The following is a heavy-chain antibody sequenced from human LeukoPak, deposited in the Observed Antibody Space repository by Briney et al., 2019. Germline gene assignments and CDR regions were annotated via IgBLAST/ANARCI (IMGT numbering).Heavy chain of an antibody. CDR3: ASFYYDSSGYIDY. Sequence: PSQTLSLTCTVSGVSISSGSYYWSCIRQPAGKGLEWIGRIYTSGSTNYNPSLKSRVTISVDTSKNQFSLKLSSVTAADTAVYYCASFYYDSSGYIDYWGQGTLVTVSS. D-gene: IGHD3-22*01. J-gene: IGHJ4*02. CDR1: GVSISSGSYY. CDR2: IYTSGST. V-gene: IGHV4-61*02.